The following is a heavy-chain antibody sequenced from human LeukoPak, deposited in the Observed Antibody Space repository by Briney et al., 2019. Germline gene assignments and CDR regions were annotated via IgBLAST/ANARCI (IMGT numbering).Heavy chain of an antibody. CDR2: IYYSGST. D-gene: IGHD6-19*01. V-gene: IGHV4-39*01. CDR1: GGSISSSSYC. CDR3: AGAVAGTFTYYFDY. J-gene: IGHJ4*02. Sequence: SETLSLTCTVSGGSISSSSYCWGWIRQPPGKGLEWIGSIYYSGSTYYNPSLKSRVTISVDTSKNQFSLKLSSVTAADTAVYYCAGAVAGTFTYYFDYWGQGTLVTVSS.